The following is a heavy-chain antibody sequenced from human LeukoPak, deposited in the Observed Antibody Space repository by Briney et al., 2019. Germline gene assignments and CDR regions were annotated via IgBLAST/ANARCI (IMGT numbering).Heavy chain of an antibody. V-gene: IGHV3-74*01. CDR3: ARVMAIVGANNFDY. Sequence: GGSLRLSCAASGFTFSSYWMHWVGQAPGKGLVWVSRINTDGSSTSYADSVKGRFTISRDNAKNTLYLQMNSLRAEDTAVYYCARVMAIVGANNFDYWGQGTLVTVSS. J-gene: IGHJ4*02. CDR1: GFTFSSYW. CDR2: INTDGSST. D-gene: IGHD1-26*01.